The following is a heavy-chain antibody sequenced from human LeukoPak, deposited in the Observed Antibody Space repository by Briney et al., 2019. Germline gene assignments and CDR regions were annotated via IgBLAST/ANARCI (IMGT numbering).Heavy chain of an antibody. J-gene: IGHJ6*03. D-gene: IGHD1-7*01. CDR3: ARLNYGYYYYMDV. CDR1: GGSFSGYY. V-gene: IGHV4-34*01. Sequence: SETLSLTCAVYGGSFSGYYWSWIRQPPGKGLEWIGEINHSGSTNYNPSLKSRVIISVDTSKNQFSLKLSSVTAADTAVYYCARLNYGYYYYMDVWGKGTTVTVSS. CDR2: INHSGST.